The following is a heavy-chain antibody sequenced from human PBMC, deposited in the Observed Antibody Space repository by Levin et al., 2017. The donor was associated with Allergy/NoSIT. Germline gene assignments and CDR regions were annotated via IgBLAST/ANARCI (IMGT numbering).Heavy chain of an antibody. CDR2: IYHSGST. CDR1: GYSISSGYY. CDR3: ARGWRYSYGREHFDY. V-gene: IGHV4-38-2*01. J-gene: IGHJ4*02. D-gene: IGHD5-18*01. Sequence: SQTLSLTCAVSGYSISSGYYWGWIRQPPGKGLEWIGSIYHSGSTYYNPSLKSRVTISVDTSKNQFSLKLSSVTAADTAVYYCARGWRYSYGREHFDYWGQGTLVTVSS.